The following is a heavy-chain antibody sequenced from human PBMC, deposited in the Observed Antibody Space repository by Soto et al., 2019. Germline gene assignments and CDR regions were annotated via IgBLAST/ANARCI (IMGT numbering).Heavy chain of an antibody. CDR1: GFIFSSYS. Sequence: EVQLLESGGGLVQPGGSLRLSCAASGFIFSSYSMYWVSQAPGKGPEGVAVISAFSDSILYADSVEGRFTISRDNSKNTLYLQLNRLRADDKAVYFCAKKRLSGGDNWLFDSWGQGTLVTVSS. CDR2: ISAFSDSI. CDR3: AKKRLSGGDNWLFDS. D-gene: IGHD2-21*02. V-gene: IGHV3-23*01. J-gene: IGHJ4*01.